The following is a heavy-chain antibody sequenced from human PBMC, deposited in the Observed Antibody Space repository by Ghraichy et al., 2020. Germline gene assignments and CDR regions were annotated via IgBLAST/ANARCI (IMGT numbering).Heavy chain of an antibody. CDR3: ARDSIPYYYYGMDV. CDR1: GFTFSSYG. D-gene: IGHD2-2*02. J-gene: IGHJ6*02. Sequence: LSLTCAASGFTFSSYGMHWVRQAPGKGLEWVAVIWYDGSNKYYADSVKGRFTISRDNSKNTLYLQMNSLRAEDTAVYYCARDSIPYYYYGMDVGSQGATVTVSS. CDR2: IWYDGSNK. V-gene: IGHV3-33*01.